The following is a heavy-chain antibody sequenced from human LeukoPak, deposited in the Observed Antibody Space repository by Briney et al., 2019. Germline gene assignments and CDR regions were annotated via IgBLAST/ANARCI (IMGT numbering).Heavy chain of an antibody. J-gene: IGHJ4*02. D-gene: IGHD1-26*01. CDR3: AKGTYSGNYYAVDY. CDR1: GFTFSSYD. CDR2: ISWNSGSI. Sequence: PGGSLRLSCAASGFTFSSYDMNWVRQAPGKGLEWVSSISWNSGSIGYADSVKGRFTISRDNAKNSLYLQMNSLRAEDTALYYCAKGTYSGNYYAVDYWGQGTLVIVSS. V-gene: IGHV3-9*01.